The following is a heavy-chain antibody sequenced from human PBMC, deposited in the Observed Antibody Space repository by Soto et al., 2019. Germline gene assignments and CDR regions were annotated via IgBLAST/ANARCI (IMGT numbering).Heavy chain of an antibody. J-gene: IGHJ6*02. Sequence: EVNMVEPGGGLSQPVGSLRLSCAGSGFIVSSKYMTWVRQAPGKGLEWVSVIYTGGRTHYADSARGRFTISSDSSKNTLHIQMDRLRAEEAAVYYCTTYTGYGMYVWCQGTTVTVSS. V-gene: IGHV3-53*01. CDR2: IYTGGRT. D-gene: IGHD3-16*01. CDR3: TTYTGYGMYV. CDR1: GFIVSSKY.